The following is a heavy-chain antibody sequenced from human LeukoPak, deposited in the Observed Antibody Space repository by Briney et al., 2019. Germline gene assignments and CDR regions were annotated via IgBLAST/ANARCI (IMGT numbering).Heavy chain of an antibody. D-gene: IGHD5-24*01. J-gene: IGHJ4*02. Sequence: ASVKVSCKASGYTFTGYYMHWVRQAPGQGLEWMGIINPSGGSTSYAQKFQGRVTMTRDTSTSTVYMELSSLRSEDTAVYYCARGVGGWLPRHYFDYWGQGTLVTVSS. CDR1: GYTFTGYY. V-gene: IGHV1-46*01. CDR3: ARGVGGWLPRHYFDY. CDR2: INPSGGST.